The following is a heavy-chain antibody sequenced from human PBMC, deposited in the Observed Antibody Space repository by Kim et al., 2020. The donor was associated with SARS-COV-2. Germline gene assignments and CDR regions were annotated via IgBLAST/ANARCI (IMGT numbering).Heavy chain of an antibody. J-gene: IGHJ2*01. CDR1: GGSISSSSYY. V-gene: IGHV4-39*01. CDR2: IYYSGST. D-gene: IGHD3-16*02. Sequence: SETLSLTCTVSGGSISSSSYYWGWIRQPPGKGLEWIGSIYYSGSTYYNPSLKSRVTISVDTSKNQFSLQLRPVTAAVTSGYYCARTIRRLGELLLSPRRSEALDPWGRGPLGTVSS. CDR3: ARTIRRLGELLLSPRRSEALDP.